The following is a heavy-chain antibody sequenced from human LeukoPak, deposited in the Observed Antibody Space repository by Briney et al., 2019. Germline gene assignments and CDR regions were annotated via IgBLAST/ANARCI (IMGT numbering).Heavy chain of an antibody. J-gene: IGHJ6*03. V-gene: IGHV3-21*01. CDR2: ISSSSSYI. D-gene: IGHD3-3*01. Sequence: GGSLRLSCAASGFTFSSYSMNWVRQAPGKGLEWVSSISSSSSYIYYADSVKGRFTISRDNAKNSLYLQMNSLRAEDTAVYYCARGSYYDFWSGYYSGYYYMDVWGKGTTVTISS. CDR3: ARGSYYDFWSGYYSGYYYMDV. CDR1: GFTFSSYS.